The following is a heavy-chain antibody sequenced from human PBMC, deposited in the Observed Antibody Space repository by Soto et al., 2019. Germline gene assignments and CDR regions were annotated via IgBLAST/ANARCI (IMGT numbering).Heavy chain of an antibody. CDR3: ARGFGRSHFDY. CDR1: GGSISSRDSY. D-gene: IGHD3-16*01. J-gene: IGHJ4*02. CDR2: FHYSGST. V-gene: IGHV4-39*01. Sequence: QVQVQESGQGLVRPSETLSLTCTVSGGSISSRDSYWGWIRQPPGKGLEWIGSFHYSGSTSYNPSLKSRVTISVDTSKNQLSLRVTSVTAADTAVYYCARGFGRSHFDYWGQGTLVTVSS.